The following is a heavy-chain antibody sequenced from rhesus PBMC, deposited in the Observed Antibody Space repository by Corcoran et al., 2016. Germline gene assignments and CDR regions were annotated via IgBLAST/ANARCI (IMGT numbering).Heavy chain of an antibody. J-gene: IGHJ4*01. CDR2: IRNKANSYTT. V-gene: IGHV3-20*01. Sequence: EVQLVESGGGLVQPGGSLRLSCAASGFTFSNYYMHWVRQAQGKGVEWIALIRNKANSYTTEYGADVKGRFTIARDDSKNTLYLQISSLKTEDAAVYYCTKLHPQLRVDHWGQGVLVTVSS. D-gene: IGHD4-29*01. CDR3: TKLHPQLRVDH. CDR1: GFTFSNYY.